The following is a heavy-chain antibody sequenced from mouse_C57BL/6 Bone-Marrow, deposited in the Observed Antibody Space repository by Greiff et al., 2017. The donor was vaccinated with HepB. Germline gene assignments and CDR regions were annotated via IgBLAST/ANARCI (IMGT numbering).Heavy chain of an antibody. CDR1: GYAFSSSW. CDR3: ARFPSPHYYGSSPRGEGY. Sequence: VQLQQSGPELVKPGASVKISCKASGYAFSSSWMNWVKQRPGKGLEWIGRIYPGDGDTNYNGKFKGKATLTADKSSSTAYMQLSSLTSEDSAVYFCARFPSPHYYGSSPRGEGYWGQGTTLTVSS. CDR2: IYPGDGDT. J-gene: IGHJ2*01. V-gene: IGHV1-82*01. D-gene: IGHD1-1*01.